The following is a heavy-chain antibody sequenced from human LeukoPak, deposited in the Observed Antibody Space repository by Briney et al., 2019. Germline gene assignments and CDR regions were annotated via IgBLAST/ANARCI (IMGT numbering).Heavy chain of an antibody. Sequence: GGSLRLSCVASGFSVSGNYMSWGRQAPGKGLEWVSFINTGGTTYYTDSVKGRFTISRDNSKNTLYLQMNILRAEDTAVYYCAKDHLYYYDSSGYYLFDYWGQGTLVTVSS. J-gene: IGHJ4*02. CDR1: GFSVSGNY. CDR2: INTGGTT. D-gene: IGHD3-22*01. V-gene: IGHV3-66*01. CDR3: AKDHLYYYDSSGYYLFDY.